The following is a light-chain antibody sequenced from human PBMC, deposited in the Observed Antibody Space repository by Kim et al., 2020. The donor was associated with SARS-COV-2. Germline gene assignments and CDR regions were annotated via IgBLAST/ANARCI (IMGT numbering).Light chain of an antibody. V-gene: IGKV3-11*01. CDR1: QSVSSY. CDR3: QQSSAWPLT. Sequence: EIVLPQSPATLSLSPGERATLSCRASQSVSSYLAWYQQKLGQTPRLLIYEASNRATGIPARFSGTGSGTDFTLTISSLEPEDFAVYYCQQSSAWPLTFGGGTRVENK. J-gene: IGKJ4*01. CDR2: EAS.